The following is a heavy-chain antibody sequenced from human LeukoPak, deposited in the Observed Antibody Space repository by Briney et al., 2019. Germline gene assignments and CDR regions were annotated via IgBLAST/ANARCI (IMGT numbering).Heavy chain of an antibody. V-gene: IGHV4-34*01. CDR3: ARTGYYYGSGSYYRSHYYYYMDV. CDR1: GGSFSGYY. CDR2: INHSGST. Sequence: SETLSLTCAVYGGSFSGYYWSWIRQPPGKGLEWIGEINHSGSTNYNPSLKSRVTISVDTSKNQFSLKLSSVTAADTAVYYCARTGYYYGSGSYYRSHYYYYMDVWGKGTTVTVSS. J-gene: IGHJ6*03. D-gene: IGHD3-10*01.